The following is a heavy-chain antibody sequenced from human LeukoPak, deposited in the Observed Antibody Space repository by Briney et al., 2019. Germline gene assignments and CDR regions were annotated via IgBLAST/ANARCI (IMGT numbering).Heavy chain of an antibody. Sequence: GSLRLSCAASGFTVSSNYMSWVRQAPGKGLEWVSVIYSGGSTYYADSVKGRFTISRDISKNTLFLQMNALRAEDTAVYYCATHSGGYWGQGTLVTVSS. J-gene: IGHJ4*02. CDR2: IYSGGST. D-gene: IGHD3-16*01. CDR3: ATHSGGY. CDR1: GFTVSSNY. V-gene: IGHV3-66*01.